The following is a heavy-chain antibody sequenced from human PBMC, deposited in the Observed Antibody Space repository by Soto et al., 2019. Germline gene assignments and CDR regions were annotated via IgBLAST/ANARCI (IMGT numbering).Heavy chain of an antibody. CDR2: IHHSGNT. J-gene: IGHJ4*02. D-gene: IGHD3-10*01. CDR3: ARGQGTNGPGLFALRSRGSYYFDY. V-gene: IGHV4-34*01. CDR1: GGSFSGFS. Sequence: QVQLQQWGAGLLKPSETLSLACAVYGGSFSGFSWGWIRQPPGKGLEWIGEIHHSGNTNYNPSLKSRVTISLDTSKNQFSLKLSSVTAADTALYYCARGQGTNGPGLFALRSRGSYYFDYWGQGSLVTVSS.